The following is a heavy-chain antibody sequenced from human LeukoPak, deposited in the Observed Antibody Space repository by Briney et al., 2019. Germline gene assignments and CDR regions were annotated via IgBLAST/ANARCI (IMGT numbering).Heavy chain of an antibody. J-gene: IGHJ3*02. Sequence: GGSLRLSCAASGFTFSSYGMHWVRQAPGKGLEWVAVISYDGSNKYYADSVKGRFTISRDNSKNTLYLQMNSLRAEDTAVYYCAKRGCGGDCYFDAFDIWGQGTMVTVSS. CDR2: ISYDGSNK. CDR1: GFTFSSYG. CDR3: AKRGCGGDCYFDAFDI. V-gene: IGHV3-30*18. D-gene: IGHD2-21*02.